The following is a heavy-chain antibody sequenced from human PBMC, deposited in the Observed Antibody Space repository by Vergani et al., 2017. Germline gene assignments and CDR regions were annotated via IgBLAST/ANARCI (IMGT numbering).Heavy chain of an antibody. D-gene: IGHD5-18*01. CDR3: ARRYSYALDRYYYYYMDV. V-gene: IGHV3-33*01. CDR1: VFTFISYG. CDR2: KWYVGSNK. J-gene: IGHJ6*03. Sequence: QVQLVESGGDVVQPGRSLRLSCVAFVFTFISYGMHWVCHAPGEGPEWVAVKWYVGSNKYYADSVKGRFTISRDNSKNTLYLQMNSLRAEDTAVYCCARRYSYALDRYYYYYMDVWGKGTTVTVSS.